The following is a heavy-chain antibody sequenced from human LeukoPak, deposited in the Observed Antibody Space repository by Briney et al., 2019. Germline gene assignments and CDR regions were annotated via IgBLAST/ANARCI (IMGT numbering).Heavy chain of an antibody. J-gene: IGHJ6*03. CDR2: IYYSGST. CDR1: GGSISSSSYY. CDR3: ARARSMSPHYYYYMDV. Sequence: SETLSLTCTVSGGSISSSSYYWGWVRQPPGKGLEWIGSIYYSGSTYYNPSLKSRVTISVDTSKNQFSLKLSSVTAADTAVYYCARARSMSPHYYYYMDVWGKGTTVTVSS. V-gene: IGHV4-39*07.